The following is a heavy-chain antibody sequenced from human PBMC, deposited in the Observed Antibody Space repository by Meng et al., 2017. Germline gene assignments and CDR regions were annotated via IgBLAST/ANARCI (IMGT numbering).Heavy chain of an antibody. D-gene: IGHD2-15*01. CDR1: GGSISSSSYY. J-gene: IGHJ5*02. CDR2: IYYSGST. V-gene: IGHV4-39*07. Sequence: QLHLPGSCPGLVKPSVTLALTCTGSGGSISSSSYYWGWIRQPPGKGLEWIGSIYYSGSTYYNPSLKSRVTISVDTSKNQFSLKLSSVTAADTAVYYCARDFTAVVVAARWGWFDPWGQGTLVTVSS. CDR3: ARDFTAVVVAARWGWFDP.